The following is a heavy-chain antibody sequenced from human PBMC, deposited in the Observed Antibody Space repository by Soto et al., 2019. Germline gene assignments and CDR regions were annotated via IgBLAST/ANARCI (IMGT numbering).Heavy chain of an antibody. Sequence: EVQLVESGGGLIQPGGSLRLSCAASGFTVSTNYMSWVRQAPGKGLEWVSVIYSGGSTYYADSVKGRFTISRDNSKNTLDLQMNSLRAEDTAVYYCARARIAAAGYYFDYWGQGTLVTVSS. CDR1: GFTVSTNY. V-gene: IGHV3-53*01. CDR3: ARARIAAAGYYFDY. CDR2: IYSGGST. D-gene: IGHD6-13*01. J-gene: IGHJ4*02.